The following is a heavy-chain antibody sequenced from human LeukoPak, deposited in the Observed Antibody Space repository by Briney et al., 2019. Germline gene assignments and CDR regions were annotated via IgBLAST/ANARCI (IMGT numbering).Heavy chain of an antibody. CDR2: INWDGGST. CDR3: ARTVSSAGWSDDAFDI. J-gene: IGHJ3*02. V-gene: IGHV3-20*04. CDR1: GFTFDDYG. Sequence: GSIRLSCAASGFTFDDYGMSWARQAPGKGLEWVSGINWDGGSTGYADSVKGRFTISRDNAKNFLYLQMNSLRAEDTALYYCARTVSSAGWSDDAFDIWGQGTMVTVSS. D-gene: IGHD6-19*01.